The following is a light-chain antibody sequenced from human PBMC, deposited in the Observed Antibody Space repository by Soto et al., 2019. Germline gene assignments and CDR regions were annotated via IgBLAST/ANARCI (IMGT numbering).Light chain of an antibody. CDR2: EVN. Sequence: QSALTQPASVSGSPGQSITISCTGTNGDIGAYNYVSWYQEHPGKAPKLIIYEVNDRPSGVSTRFSASKSANTASLTISGLQPDDEADYYCSPFTTNNTWVFGGGTKLTVL. CDR1: NGDIGAYNY. J-gene: IGLJ3*02. V-gene: IGLV2-14*01. CDR3: SPFTTNNTWV.